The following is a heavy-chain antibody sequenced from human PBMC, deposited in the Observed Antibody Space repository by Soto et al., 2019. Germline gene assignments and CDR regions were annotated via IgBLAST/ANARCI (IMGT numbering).Heavy chain of an antibody. CDR3: ARDLRDDYDILTGWPIWFDP. Sequence: GGSLRLSCAASGFTFSSYSMNWVRQAPGKGLEWVSYISSSSSTIYYADSVKGRFTISRDNAKNSLYLQMNSLRAEDTAVYYCARDLRDDYDILTGWPIWFDPWGQGTLVTVSS. D-gene: IGHD3-9*01. CDR2: ISSSSSTI. J-gene: IGHJ5*02. CDR1: GFTFSSYS. V-gene: IGHV3-48*01.